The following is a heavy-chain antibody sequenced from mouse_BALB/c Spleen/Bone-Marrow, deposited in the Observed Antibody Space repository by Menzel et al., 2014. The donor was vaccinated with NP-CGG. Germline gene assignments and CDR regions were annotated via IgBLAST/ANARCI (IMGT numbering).Heavy chain of an antibody. D-gene: IGHD1-1*02. CDR3: ARDKGGILFDY. V-gene: IGHV7-3*02. CDR1: GFTFTDYY. J-gene: IGHJ2*01. Sequence: EVQLVESGGGLVQPGGSLRLSCTTSGFTFTDYYMNWVRQPPGKALEWLGFIRNKANGYTTEYSASVKGRFTISRDNSQSILYLQMNTLRAEDSATYYCARDKGGILFDYWGQGTTLIVSS. CDR2: IRNKANGYTT.